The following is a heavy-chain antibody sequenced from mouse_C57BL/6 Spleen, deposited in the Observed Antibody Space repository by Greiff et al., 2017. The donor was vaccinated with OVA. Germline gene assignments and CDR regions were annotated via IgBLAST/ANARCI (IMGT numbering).Heavy chain of an antibody. CDR1: GYTFTDYN. V-gene: IGHV1-18*01. J-gene: IGHJ4*01. CDR2: INPNNGGT. D-gene: IGHD2-5*01. CDR3: ARIVYSNYVAMDY. Sequence: VQLQQSGPELVKPGASVKIPCKASGYTFTDYNMDWVKQSHGKSLEWIGDINPNNGGTIYNQKFKGKATLTVDKSSSTAYMELRSLTSEDTAVYYCARIVYSNYVAMDYWGQGTSVTVSS.